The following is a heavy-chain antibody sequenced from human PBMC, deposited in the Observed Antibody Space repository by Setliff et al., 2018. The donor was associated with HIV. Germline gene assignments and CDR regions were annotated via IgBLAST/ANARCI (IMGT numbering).Heavy chain of an antibody. CDR2: ISGSGGST. D-gene: IGHD4-17*01. CDR1: GFTFSDYY. J-gene: IGHJ4*02. V-gene: IGHV3-23*01. Sequence: PGGSLRLSCAASGFTFSDYYMSWIRQAPGKGLEWVSSISGSGGSTYYADSVKGRFTIPRDNSKDTLYLQMNSLRAGDTAVYYCLRGGSFGDIPNCWGQGTLVTVSS. CDR3: LRGGSFGDIPNC.